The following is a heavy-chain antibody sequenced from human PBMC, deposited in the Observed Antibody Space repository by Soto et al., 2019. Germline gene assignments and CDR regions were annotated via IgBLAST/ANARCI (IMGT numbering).Heavy chain of an antibody. Sequence: EVQLVESGGGLVQPGGSLRLSCAASGFIVSSNYRSWVRQAPEKELEWVSVIYSGGSTYYADSVKGRFTISRHNSKNTLYLQMNSLRAEDTAVYYCARETEYRHLYGMDVWGQGTTVTVSS. CDR2: IYSGGST. D-gene: IGHD3-16*02. V-gene: IGHV3-53*04. CDR3: ARETEYRHLYGMDV. CDR1: GFIVSSNY. J-gene: IGHJ6*02.